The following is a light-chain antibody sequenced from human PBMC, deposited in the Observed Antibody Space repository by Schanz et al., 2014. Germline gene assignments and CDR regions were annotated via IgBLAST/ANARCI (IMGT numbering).Light chain of an antibody. Sequence: QSVLTQPPSVSGAPGQRVTISCAGSTSSIGAGYDVHWYQQFPGTAPKLLIYSNNQRPSGVPDRFSGSKSGTSASLAITGLQAEDEADYYCQSYDSSLGGSRVFGGGTKLTVL. CDR2: SNN. J-gene: IGLJ3*02. CDR1: TSSIGAGYD. CDR3: QSYDSSLGGSRV. V-gene: IGLV1-40*01.